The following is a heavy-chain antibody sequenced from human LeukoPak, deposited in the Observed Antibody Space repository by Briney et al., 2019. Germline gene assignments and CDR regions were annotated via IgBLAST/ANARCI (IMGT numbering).Heavy chain of an antibody. D-gene: IGHD3-22*01. CDR3: ARHDYDSSSNWFDP. V-gene: IGHV4-59*08. J-gene: IGHJ5*02. CDR1: GGSISSYY. CDR2: IYYSGST. Sequence: SETLSLTCTVSGGSISSYYWSWIRQPPGKGLEWIGYIYYSGSTNYNPSLKSRVTISVDTSKNQFSLKLSSVTAADTAVYYCARHDYDSSSNWFDPWGQGTLVTVSS.